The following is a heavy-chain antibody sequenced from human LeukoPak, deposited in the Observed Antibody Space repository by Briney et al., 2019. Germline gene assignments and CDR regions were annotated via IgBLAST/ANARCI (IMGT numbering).Heavy chain of an antibody. CDR3: ARSPSRGITIFGVVNRDNWFDP. Sequence: ASVKVSCKASGYTFTSYDINWVRQATGQGLEWMGWMNPNSGNIGYAQKFQGRVTMTRNTSISTAYMELSSLRYEDTAVYYCARSPSRGITIFGVVNRDNWFDPWGQGTLVTVSS. D-gene: IGHD3-3*01. V-gene: IGHV1-8*01. CDR1: GYTFTSYD. CDR2: MNPNSGNI. J-gene: IGHJ5*02.